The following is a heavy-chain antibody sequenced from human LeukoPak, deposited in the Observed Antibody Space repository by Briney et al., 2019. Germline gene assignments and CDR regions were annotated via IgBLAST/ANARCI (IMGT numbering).Heavy chain of an antibody. D-gene: IGHD2-8*02. CDR3: ARGKTRGPRVRYDALPYYYYGMDV. Sequence: ASVKVSCKASGGTFSSYAISWVRQAPGKGLEWMGGIIPIFVTANYEQKFQGRVTITADESTSTAYMELSSLRSEDTAVYYCARGKTRGPRVRYDALPYYYYGMDVWGQGTTVTVSS. V-gene: IGHV1-69*13. CDR2: IIPIFVTA. CDR1: GGTFSSYA. J-gene: IGHJ6*02.